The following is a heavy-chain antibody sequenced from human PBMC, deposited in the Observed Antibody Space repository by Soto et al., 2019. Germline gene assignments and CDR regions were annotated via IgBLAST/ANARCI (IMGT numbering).Heavy chain of an antibody. D-gene: IGHD3-3*01. Sequence: GGSLRLSCAASGFTFSDYYMSWIRQAPGKGLEWVSYISSSGSTIYYADSVKGRFTISRDNAKNSLYLQMNSLRAEDTAVYYCAREGGRPRRYDFWSGYYLDFDYWGQGTLVTVSS. CDR3: AREGGRPRRYDFWSGYYLDFDY. CDR1: GFTFSDYY. J-gene: IGHJ4*02. CDR2: ISSSGSTI. V-gene: IGHV3-11*01.